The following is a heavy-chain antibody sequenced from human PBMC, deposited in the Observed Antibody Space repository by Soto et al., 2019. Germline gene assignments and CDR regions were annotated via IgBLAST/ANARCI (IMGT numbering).Heavy chain of an antibody. CDR3: AREGGDGVDY. J-gene: IGHJ4*02. D-gene: IGHD3-16*01. CDR2: IYYSGST. CDR1: GGSISSVNFY. V-gene: IGHV4-31*03. Sequence: QVQLQESGPGLVKPSQTLSLTCTVSGGSISSVNFYWSWIRQHPGKGLEWIGYIYYSGSTYYNPYLKSRVTISVDTSKNQFSLKLNSVTAADTAVYYCAREGGDGVDYWGQGTLVTVSS.